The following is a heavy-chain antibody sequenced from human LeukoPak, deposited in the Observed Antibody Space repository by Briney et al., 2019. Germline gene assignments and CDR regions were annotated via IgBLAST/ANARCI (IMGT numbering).Heavy chain of an antibody. Sequence: PSETLSLTCTVSGGSFNTYYWSWIRQPPGKGLEWLGYIYYSGSTYYNPSLKSRVTISVDTSKNQFSLKLSSVTAADTAVYYCARGGGGPRFDYWGQGTLVTVSS. CDR2: IYYSGST. J-gene: IGHJ4*02. D-gene: IGHD4-23*01. CDR1: GGSFNTYY. V-gene: IGHV4-59*12. CDR3: ARGGGGPRFDY.